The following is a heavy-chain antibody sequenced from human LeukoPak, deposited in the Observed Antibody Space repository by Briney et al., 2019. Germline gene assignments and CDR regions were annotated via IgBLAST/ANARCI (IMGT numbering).Heavy chain of an antibody. CDR2: IHHSGST. D-gene: IGHD2-8*01. CDR3: ARARLGRCTNGICRYFDY. Sequence: SETLSLTCALHGEPFTGYYWSWIRQSPERGLEWLGEIHHSGSTNYNPSLKRPVTLSVDASRNEVSLKVDSVTAADTAVYFCARARLGRCTNGICRYFDYWGQGSVVTVSS. CDR1: GEPFTGYY. V-gene: IGHV4-34*01. J-gene: IGHJ4*02.